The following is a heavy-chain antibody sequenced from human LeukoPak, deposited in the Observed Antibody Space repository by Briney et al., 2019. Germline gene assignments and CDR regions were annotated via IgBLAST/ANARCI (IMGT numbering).Heavy chain of an antibody. J-gene: IGHJ4*02. Sequence: GGSLRLSCTASGFTFSSYAMNWVRQAPGKGLEWVSGIGAGGTFTYYADSVKGRFTISRDNSKNTLYLQINSLRADDTAVYYCAKGRPVDQTFDYWGQGTLLTVSS. CDR3: AKGRPVDQTFDY. D-gene: IGHD4-23*01. V-gene: IGHV3-23*01. CDR1: GFTFSSYA. CDR2: IGAGGTFT.